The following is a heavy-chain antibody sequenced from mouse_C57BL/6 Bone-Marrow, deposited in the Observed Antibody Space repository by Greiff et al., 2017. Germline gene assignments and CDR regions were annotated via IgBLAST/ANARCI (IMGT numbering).Heavy chain of an antibody. V-gene: IGHV1-64*01. Sequence: QVQLQQPGAELVKPGASVKLSCKASGYTFTSYWMHWVKQRPGQGLEWIGMIHPNSGSTNYNEKFKSKATLTVDKSSSTAYMQLSSLTSEDSAVYYCARTAKLGQDDYWGQGTTLTVSS. CDR3: ARTAKLGQDDY. D-gene: IGHD4-1*01. CDR1: GYTFTSYW. CDR2: IHPNSGST. J-gene: IGHJ2*01.